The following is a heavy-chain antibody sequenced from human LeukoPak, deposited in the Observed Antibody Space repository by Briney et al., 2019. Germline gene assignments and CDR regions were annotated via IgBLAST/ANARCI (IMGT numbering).Heavy chain of an antibody. CDR1: GFTFSSYS. Sequence: GGSLRLSCAASGFTFSSYSMNWVRQAPGKGLEWVSYISSSSTSIYYADSVKGRFTISRDNANNSLYLQMNSLRAEDTAVYYCTRNSNSRGYYSNWFDPWGQGTLVTVSS. V-gene: IGHV3-48*04. CDR3: TRNSNSRGYYSNWFDP. CDR2: ISSSSTSI. D-gene: IGHD3-22*01. J-gene: IGHJ5*02.